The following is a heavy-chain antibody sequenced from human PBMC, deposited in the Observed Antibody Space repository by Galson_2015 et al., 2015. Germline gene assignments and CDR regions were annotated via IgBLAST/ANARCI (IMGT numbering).Heavy chain of an antibody. CDR3: ARGASHDYADH. J-gene: IGHJ4*02. V-gene: IGHV3-33*01. CDR2: IWYDGTNK. CDR1: GFTFSSHG. Sequence: SLRLSCAASGFTFSSHGIHWVRQAPGKGLEWLAIIWYDGTNKYYGDSVKGRFTISRDNSKNTVHLQMNSLRAEDTAVYFCARGASHDYADHWGQGTLVTVSP.